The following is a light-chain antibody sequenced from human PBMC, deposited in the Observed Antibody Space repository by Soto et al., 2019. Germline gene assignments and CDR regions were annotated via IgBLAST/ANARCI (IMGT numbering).Light chain of an antibody. CDR1: QSVSSS. CDR3: QQYNNWPPLT. J-gene: IGKJ4*01. V-gene: IGKV3-15*01. Sequence: EKVMTQSQATLSVSPGERATLSCRASQSVSSSLAWYQQKPGQAPRLLIYGASTRATGIPARFSGSGSGTEFTLTISSLQSEDFAIYYCQQYNNWPPLTFGGGTKVEIK. CDR2: GAS.